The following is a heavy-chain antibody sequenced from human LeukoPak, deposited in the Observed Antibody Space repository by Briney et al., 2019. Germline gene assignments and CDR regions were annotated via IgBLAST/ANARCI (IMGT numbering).Heavy chain of an antibody. CDR1: GFTVSSNY. V-gene: IGHV3-53*01. CDR3: ARHYYDSSGYQGIDY. Sequence: GGSLRLSCAASGFTVSSNYMSWVRQAPGKGLEWVSVIYSGGSTCYADSVKGRSTISRDNSKNTLYLQMNSLRAEDTAVYYCARHYYDSSGYQGIDYWGQGTLVTVSS. J-gene: IGHJ4*02. D-gene: IGHD3-22*01. CDR2: IYSGGST.